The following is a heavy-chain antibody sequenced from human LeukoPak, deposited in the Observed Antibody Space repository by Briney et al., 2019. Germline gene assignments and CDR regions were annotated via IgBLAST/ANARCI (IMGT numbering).Heavy chain of an antibody. V-gene: IGHV4-30-4*01. J-gene: IGHJ5*02. D-gene: IGHD4-23*01. CDR3: ARDEHDYGGHSGWFDP. CDR2: IYYSGST. CDR1: GGSIRSGGYY. Sequence: PSQTLSLTCTVSGGSIRSGGYYWSWIRQPPGKGLEWIGYIYYSGSTYYNPSLKSRVTISVDTSKNQFSLKLSSVTAADTAVYYCARDEHDYGGHSGWFDPWGQGTLVTVSS.